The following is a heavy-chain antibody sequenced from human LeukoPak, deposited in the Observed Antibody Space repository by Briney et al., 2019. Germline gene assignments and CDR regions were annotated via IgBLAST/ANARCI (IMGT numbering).Heavy chain of an antibody. CDR2: ISAYNGNT. D-gene: IGHD1-1*01. CDR3: AREAGVQLGDAFDI. CDR1: GYTFTSYG. V-gene: IGHV1-18*01. J-gene: IGHJ3*02. Sequence: ASVKVPCKASGYTFTSYGISWLRQAPGQGLEWMGWISAYNGNTNYAQKLQGRVTMTTDTSTSTAYMELRSLRSDDTAVYYCAREAGVQLGDAFDIWGQGTMVTVSS.